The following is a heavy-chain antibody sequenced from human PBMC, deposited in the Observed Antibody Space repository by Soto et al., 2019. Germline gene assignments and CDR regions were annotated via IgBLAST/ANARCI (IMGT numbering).Heavy chain of an antibody. CDR2: MNPIIGTT. D-gene: IGHD6-13*01. CDR1: GGTFSSYA. J-gene: IGHJ5*02. Sequence: ASVKVSCKASGGTFSSYAISWVRQAPGQGLEWMGWMNPIIGTTGYAQKFQGRVTMTRDTSISTAYMELSSLRSEDTAVYYCARVRYRSSWYRFDPWGQGTLVTVSS. CDR3: ARVRYRSSWYRFDP. V-gene: IGHV1-8*02.